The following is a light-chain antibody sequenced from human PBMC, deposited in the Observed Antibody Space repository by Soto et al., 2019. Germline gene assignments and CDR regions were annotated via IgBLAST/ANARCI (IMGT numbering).Light chain of an antibody. V-gene: IGKV3-15*01. J-gene: IGKJ4*01. CDR1: QSVRSSF. CDR2: GAS. Sequence: EIVMTQSPATLSVSPGARATLSCRASQSVRSSFLAWYQQKPGQAPSLLIYGASTRATGIPARFSGSGSGTEFTITINSLQSEDVAVYYGQQYSNWPLTFGGGTKVEI. CDR3: QQYSNWPLT.